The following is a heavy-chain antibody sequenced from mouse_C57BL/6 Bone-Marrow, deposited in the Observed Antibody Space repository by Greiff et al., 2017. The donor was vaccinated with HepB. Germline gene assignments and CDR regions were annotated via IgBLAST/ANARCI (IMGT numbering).Heavy chain of an antibody. D-gene: IGHD2-3*01. CDR1: GFTFSDYG. V-gene: IGHV5-15*01. CDR3: ARHARWLSVMDY. Sequence: EVKLLVESGGGLVQPGGSLKLSCAASGFTFSDYGMAWVRQAPRKGPEWVAFISNLAYSIYYADTVTGRFTISRENAKNTLYLEMSSLRSEDTAMYYCARHARWLSVMDYWGQGTSVTVSS. J-gene: IGHJ4*01. CDR2: ISNLAYSI.